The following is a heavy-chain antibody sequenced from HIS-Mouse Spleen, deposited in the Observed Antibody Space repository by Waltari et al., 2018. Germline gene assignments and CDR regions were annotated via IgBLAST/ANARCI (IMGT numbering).Heavy chain of an antibody. Sequence: EVQLVESGGGLVQPGGSLRLSCAASGFTFSSYWMSWVRQAPGRVVDWVDRRKQYGSEKYYVDSVKGRFTSSMDNAKNSLYLRMNSLRAEDTAVYYCARARYWYFDLWGRGTLVTVSS. CDR2: RKQYGSEK. J-gene: IGHJ2*01. V-gene: IGHV3-7*01. CDR1: GFTFSSYW. CDR3: ARARYWYFDL.